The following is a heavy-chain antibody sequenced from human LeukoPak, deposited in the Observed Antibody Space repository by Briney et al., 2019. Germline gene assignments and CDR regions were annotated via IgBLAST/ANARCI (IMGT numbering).Heavy chain of an antibody. CDR2: ISSSGSTI. CDR3: ARSYDYVWGSYRDYFDY. CDR1: GFTFSDYY. J-gene: IGHJ4*02. Sequence: KPGGSLGLSCAASGFTFSDYYMSWIRQAPGKGLEWVSYISSSGSTIYYADSVKGRFTISRDNAKNSLYLQMNSLRAEDTAVYYCARSYDYVWGSYRDYFDYWGQGTLVTVSS. V-gene: IGHV3-11*01. D-gene: IGHD3-16*02.